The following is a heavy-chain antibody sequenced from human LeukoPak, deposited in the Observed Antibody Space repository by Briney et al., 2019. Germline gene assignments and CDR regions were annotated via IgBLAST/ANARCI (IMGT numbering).Heavy chain of an antibody. CDR1: GGSISSYY. D-gene: IGHD5-24*01. CDR2: IYYSGST. Sequence: PSETLSLTCTVSGGSISSYYWSWIRQPPGKGLEWIGYIYYSGSTNYNPSLKSRVTISVDTSKNQFSLKLSSVTAAGTAVYYCAREMGLHYFDCWGQGTLVTVSS. J-gene: IGHJ4*02. V-gene: IGHV4-59*12. CDR3: AREMGLHYFDC.